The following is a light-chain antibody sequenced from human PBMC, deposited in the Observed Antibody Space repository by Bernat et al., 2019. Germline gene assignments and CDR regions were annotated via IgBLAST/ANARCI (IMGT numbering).Light chain of an antibody. J-gene: IGKJ5*01. CDR1: QVIGTY. CDR3: QQLNSYPIA. Sequence: DIQLTQSPPFLSASVGDRVTITCRASQVIGTYLAWYQQKPGKAPNLPIYGASTLQTGVPSRFSGSGSGTEFTLTISSLRPEDFATYHCQQLNSYPIAFGQGARLEIK. V-gene: IGKV1-9*01. CDR2: GAS.